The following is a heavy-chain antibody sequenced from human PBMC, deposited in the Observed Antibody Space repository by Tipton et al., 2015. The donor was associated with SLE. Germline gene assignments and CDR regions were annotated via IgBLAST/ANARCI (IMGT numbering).Heavy chain of an antibody. CDR2: INHSGST. D-gene: IGHD3-16*01. Sequence: TLSLTCAVYGGSFSGYYWSWIRQPPGKGLEWIGEINHSGSTNYNPSLKGRFTISRDNAKNSFYLQMHSLRAEDTALYYCARYYTASTWDYFDFWGQGTLVTGSS. CDR3: ARYYTASTWDYFDF. J-gene: IGHJ4*02. V-gene: IGHV4-34*10. CDR1: GGSFSGYY.